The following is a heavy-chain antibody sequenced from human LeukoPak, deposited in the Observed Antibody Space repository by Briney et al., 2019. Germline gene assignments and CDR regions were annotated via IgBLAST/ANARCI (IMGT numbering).Heavy chain of an antibody. CDR1: GYIFTQYG. CDR3: ARRTGYNFYYLDV. Sequence: ASVKVSCXTSGYIFTQYGISWVRQAPGQGLGWMAWISTYNGNADYAQKFQGRASMTTDTSTSTAYMELRSLRSDDTAVYYCARRTGYNFYYLDVWGQGTTVIVSS. D-gene: IGHD3/OR15-3a*01. V-gene: IGHV1-18*01. CDR2: ISTYNGNA. J-gene: IGHJ6*03.